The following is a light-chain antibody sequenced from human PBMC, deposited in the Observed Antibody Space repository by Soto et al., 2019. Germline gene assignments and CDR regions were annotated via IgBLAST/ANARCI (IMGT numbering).Light chain of an antibody. Sequence: DIQMTQSPSTLAGSVGDRVTSTCRASQTISSWLAWYQQKPGKAPKLLIYKASTLKSGVPSRFSGSGSGTEFTLTISSLQPDDFATYYCQNYNSYSEAFGQGTKGDIK. J-gene: IGKJ1*01. CDR2: KAS. CDR3: QNYNSYSEA. CDR1: QTISSW. V-gene: IGKV1-5*03.